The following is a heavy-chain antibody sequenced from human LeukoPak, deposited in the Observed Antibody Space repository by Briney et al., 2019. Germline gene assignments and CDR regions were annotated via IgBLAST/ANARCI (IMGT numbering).Heavy chain of an antibody. CDR1: GFTFSSYH. D-gene: IGHD4-11*01. V-gene: IGHV3-48*01. J-gene: IGHJ4*02. Sequence: PRGSLRPSCVASGFTFSSYHMNWVRQAPGKGLEWVSYISSSSDLTYYADSVKGRFAISRDNARNSLYLQMNSLGAEDTAVYYCARVWQDYSNTDYWGQGALVTVSS. CDR3: ARVWQDYSNTDY. CDR2: ISSSSDLT.